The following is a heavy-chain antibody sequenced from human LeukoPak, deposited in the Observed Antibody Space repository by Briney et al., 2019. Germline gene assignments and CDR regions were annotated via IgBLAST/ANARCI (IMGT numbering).Heavy chain of an antibody. CDR3: AKTYYDSSGYYYDDPLDY. Sequence: GGSLRLSCAASGSTFDDYAMHWVRQAPGKGLEWVSGISWNSNSMGYADSVKGRFTISRDNSKNTLYLQMNSLRAEDTAVYYCAKTYYDSSGYYYDDPLDYWGQGTLVTVSS. V-gene: IGHV3-9*01. J-gene: IGHJ4*02. CDR1: GSTFDDYA. D-gene: IGHD3-22*01. CDR2: ISWNSNSM.